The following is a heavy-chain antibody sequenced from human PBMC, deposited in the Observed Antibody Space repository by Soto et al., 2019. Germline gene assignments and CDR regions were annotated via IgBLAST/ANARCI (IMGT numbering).Heavy chain of an antibody. CDR2: IYYSGST. CDR3: ARWYSSGWYYFDY. J-gene: IGHJ4*02. Sequence: PSETLSLTCTVSGGSISSYYWSWIRQPPGKGLEWIGYIYYSGSTNYNPSLKSRVTISVDTSKNQFSLKLSSVTAADTAVYYCARWYSSGWYYFDYWGQGTLVTVSS. D-gene: IGHD6-19*01. CDR1: GGSISSYY. V-gene: IGHV4-59*01.